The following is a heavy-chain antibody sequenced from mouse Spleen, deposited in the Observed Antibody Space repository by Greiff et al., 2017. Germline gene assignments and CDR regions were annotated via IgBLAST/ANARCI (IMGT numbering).Heavy chain of an antibody. CDR3: AIYGYGGSWFAY. D-gene: IGHD2-2*01. Sequence: EVKVEESGPGLVKPSQSLSLTCSVTGYSITSGYYWNWLRQFPGNKLEWMVYISYAGSNNGNPSLKIRISITRDTSKTQFFLKLNSVTTEDTATYYCAIYGYGGSWFAYWGQGTLVTVSA. J-gene: IGHJ3*01. V-gene: IGHV3-6*01. CDR2: ISYAGSN. CDR1: GYSITSGYY.